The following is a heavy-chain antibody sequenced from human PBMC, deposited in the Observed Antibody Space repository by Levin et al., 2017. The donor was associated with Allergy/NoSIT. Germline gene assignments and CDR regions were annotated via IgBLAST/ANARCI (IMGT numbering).Heavy chain of an antibody. CDR1: GFTFDDYA. J-gene: IGHJ3*01. V-gene: IGHV3-9*01. CDR3: ARDKIGLPDAIDV. CDR2: ISWNSGSI. D-gene: IGHD3-10*01. Sequence: GGSLRLSCAASGFTFDDYAMHWVRQAPGKGLEWVSGISWNSGSIGYADSVKGRSTISRDNAKNSLYLQMNSLRTEDTALYYCARDKIGLPDAIDVWGQGTMVIVSS.